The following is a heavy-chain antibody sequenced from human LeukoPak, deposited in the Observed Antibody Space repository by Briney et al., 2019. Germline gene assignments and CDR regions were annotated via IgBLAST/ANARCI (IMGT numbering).Heavy chain of an antibody. CDR2: ISYDGSNK. Sequence: PGGSLRLACAASGFTFSSYAMHWVRQAPSKGLEWVAVISYDGSNKYYADSVKGRFTISRDNSKNTLYLQMNSLRAEDTAVYYCARGTYGGGTYYYYMDVWGKGTAVTVSS. CDR3: ARGTYGGGTYYYYMDV. J-gene: IGHJ6*03. D-gene: IGHD4-23*01. V-gene: IGHV3-30*04. CDR1: GFTFSSYA.